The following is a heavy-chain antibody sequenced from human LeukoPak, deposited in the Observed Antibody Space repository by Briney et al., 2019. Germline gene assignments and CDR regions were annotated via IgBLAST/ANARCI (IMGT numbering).Heavy chain of an antibody. D-gene: IGHD6-13*01. V-gene: IGHV1-8*01. CDR3: ATDGIAAAGTWYYYYGMDV. J-gene: IGHJ6*02. Sequence: ASVKVSCKASGYTFTSYDINWVRQATGQGLEWMGWMNPNSGNTGYAQKFQGRVTMTRNTSISTAYMELSSLRSEDTAVYYCATDGIAAAGTWYYYYGMDVWGQGTTVTVSS. CDR2: MNPNSGNT. CDR1: GYTFTSYD.